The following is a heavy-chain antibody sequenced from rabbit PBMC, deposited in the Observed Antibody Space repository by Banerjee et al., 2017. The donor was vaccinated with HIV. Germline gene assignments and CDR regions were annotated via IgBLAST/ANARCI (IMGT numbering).Heavy chain of an antibody. CDR3: ARVDAGSNYAWNL. Sequence: QEQLEESGGGLVKPGETLTLSCKASGIDFSSNAMCWVRQAPGKGLEWIACIYGGSSGYTHYASWAKGRFTISKISSTTVTLQMTSLTAADTATYFCARVDAGSNYAWNLWGPGTLVTVS. V-gene: IGHV1S45*01. J-gene: IGHJ4*01. CDR1: GIDFSSNA. D-gene: IGHD8-1*01. CDR2: IYGGSSGYT.